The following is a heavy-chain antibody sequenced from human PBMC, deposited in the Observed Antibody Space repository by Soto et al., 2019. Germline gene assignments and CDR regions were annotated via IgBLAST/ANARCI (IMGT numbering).Heavy chain of an antibody. CDR1: GYTLTELS. D-gene: IGHD2-2*01. V-gene: IGHV1-24*01. Sequence: ASVKVSCKVSGYTLTELSIHWVRQAPGKGLEWMGGFDPEDGETIYAQKFQGRVTMTEDTSTDTAYMELSSLRSEDTAVYYCATELPEDNWFDPWGQGTLVTVSS. J-gene: IGHJ5*02. CDR3: ATELPEDNWFDP. CDR2: FDPEDGET.